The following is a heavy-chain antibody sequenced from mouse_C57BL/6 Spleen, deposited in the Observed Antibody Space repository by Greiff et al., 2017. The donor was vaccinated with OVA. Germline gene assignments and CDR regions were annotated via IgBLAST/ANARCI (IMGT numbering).Heavy chain of an antibody. Sequence: EVQVVESGGGLVKPGGSLKLSCAASGFTFSDYGMHWVRQAPEKGLEWVAYISSGSSTIYYADTVKGRFTIHSDNAKHILFLQITILRSEDTAMYYCARGYSSSYDYAMDYWGQGTSVTVSS. CDR2: ISSGSSTI. CDR1: GFTFSDYG. V-gene: IGHV5-17*01. J-gene: IGHJ4*01. D-gene: IGHD1-1*01. CDR3: ARGYSSSYDYAMDY.